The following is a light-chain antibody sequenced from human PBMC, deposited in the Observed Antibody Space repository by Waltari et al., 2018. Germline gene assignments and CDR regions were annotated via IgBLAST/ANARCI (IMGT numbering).Light chain of an antibody. CDR2: FKPDSDK. CDR3: AIWYSSAWV. V-gene: IGLV5-39*01. CDR1: SGINVGTYR. Sequence: QPVLTQPTSLSASPGASARFPCTLHSGINVGTYRIYWYQQKPGSLPRYLLRFKPDSDKQQGPGVPSRFSGSTEPSTNAGLLLISGLQSEDEADYYCAIWYSSAWVFGGGTKLTVL. J-gene: IGLJ3*02.